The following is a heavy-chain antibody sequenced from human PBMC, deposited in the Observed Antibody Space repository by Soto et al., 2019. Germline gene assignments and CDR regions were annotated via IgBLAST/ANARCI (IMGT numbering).Heavy chain of an antibody. CDR2: IIPVFGTA. J-gene: IGHJ6*02. V-gene: IGHV1-69*01. D-gene: IGHD2-2*02. CDR1: GGTFSSYA. CDR3: ARDRAPYYCTSTTCYNCHGMDV. Sequence: QVQLVQSGAEVKKPGSSVKVSCKTSGGTFSSYAISWVRQAPGQGLEWMGAIIPVFGTANYAQKFQGRVTITADEFTSTAYMELSGLRSEDTAVYYCARDRAPYYCTSTTCYNCHGMDVWGQGTTVTVSS.